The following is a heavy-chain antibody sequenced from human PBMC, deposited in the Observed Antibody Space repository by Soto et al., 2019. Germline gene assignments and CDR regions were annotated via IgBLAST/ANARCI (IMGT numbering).Heavy chain of an antibody. Sequence: SETLSLTCAVYGGSFSGYYWSWIRQPPGKGLEWIGEINHSGSTNYNPSLKSRVTISVDTSKNQFSLKLSSVTAADTAVYYCASGNAYCSGGSCFIYFDYWGQGTLVTVSS. V-gene: IGHV4-34*01. CDR2: INHSGST. CDR1: GGSFSGYY. J-gene: IGHJ4*02. CDR3: ASGNAYCSGGSCFIYFDY. D-gene: IGHD2-15*01.